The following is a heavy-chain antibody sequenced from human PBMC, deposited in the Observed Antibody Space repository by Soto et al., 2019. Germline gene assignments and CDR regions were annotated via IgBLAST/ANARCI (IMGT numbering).Heavy chain of an antibody. J-gene: IGHJ6*02. Sequence: GGSLRFSCAASGFTFSSYGMHWVRQAPGKGLEWVAVIWYDGSNKYYADSVKGRFTISRDNSKNTLYLQMNSLRAEDTAVYYCARDYYDSSASGGGMDVWGQGTTVTVSS. CDR1: GFTFSSYG. V-gene: IGHV3-33*01. CDR3: ARDYYDSSASGGGMDV. D-gene: IGHD3-22*01. CDR2: IWYDGSNK.